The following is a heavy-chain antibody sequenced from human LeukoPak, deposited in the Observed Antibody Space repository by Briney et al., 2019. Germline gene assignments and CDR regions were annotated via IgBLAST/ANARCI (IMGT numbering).Heavy chain of an antibody. Sequence: GGPLTLPCAASGLTVSSNYMSWVRQAPGKGLEWVSVMYSGGSTYYADSVKGRFTISRDNSKNTLYLQMNSLRVEDTAVYYCARVSFRYYFDYWGQGTLVTVSS. V-gene: IGHV3-53*01. J-gene: IGHJ4*02. D-gene: IGHD2-21*01. CDR3: ARVSFRYYFDY. CDR2: MYSGGST. CDR1: GLTVSSNY.